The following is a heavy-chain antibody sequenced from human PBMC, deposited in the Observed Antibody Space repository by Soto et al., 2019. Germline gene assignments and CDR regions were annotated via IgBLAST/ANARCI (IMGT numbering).Heavy chain of an antibody. CDR3: ARLNGEPSCSSSSCYVWWFDP. Sequence: PSETLSLTCTVSGGSISSSSYYWGWIRQPPGKGLESIGNIYYSGNTYYTPSLKSRVTISIDTSNNQFSLKMSSVTAADTAVYYCARLNGEPSCSSSSCYVWWFDPWGQGTLVTVSS. J-gene: IGHJ5*02. D-gene: IGHD2-2*01. CDR1: GGSISSSSYY. V-gene: IGHV4-39*01. CDR2: IYYSGNT.